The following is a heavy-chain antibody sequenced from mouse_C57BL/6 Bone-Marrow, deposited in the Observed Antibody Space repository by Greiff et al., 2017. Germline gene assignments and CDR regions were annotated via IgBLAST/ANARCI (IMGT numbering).Heavy chain of an antibody. CDR3: ARPFITTTAMDY. D-gene: IGHD1-1*01. J-gene: IGHJ4*01. CDR2: ISDGGSYT. Sequence: EVHLVESGGGLVKPGGSLKLSCAASGFTFSSYAMSWVRQTPEKRLEWVATISDGGSYTYYPDNVKGRFTISRDNAKNNLYLQMSHLKSEDTAMYYCARPFITTTAMDYWGQGTSVTVSS. V-gene: IGHV5-4*01. CDR1: GFTFSSYA.